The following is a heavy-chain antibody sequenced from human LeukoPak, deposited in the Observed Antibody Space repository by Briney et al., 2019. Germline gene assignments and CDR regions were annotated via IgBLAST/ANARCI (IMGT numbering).Heavy chain of an antibody. D-gene: IGHD3-22*01. Sequence: AGGSLRLSCAASGFTFDDYGMSWVRQAPGKGLEWVSGINWNGGSTDYADSVKGRFTISRDNAKNSPYLQMNSLRAEDTALYYCARGNYYDSSGYLYYWGQGTLVTVSS. CDR2: INWNGGST. J-gene: IGHJ4*02. V-gene: IGHV3-20*04. CDR1: GFTFDDYG. CDR3: ARGNYYDSSGYLYY.